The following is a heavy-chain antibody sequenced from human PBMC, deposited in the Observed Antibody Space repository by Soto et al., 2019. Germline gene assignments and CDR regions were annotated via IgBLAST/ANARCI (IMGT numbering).Heavy chain of an antibody. CDR2: TYYKSKWFN. CDR3: ARGSWDDVSGHYYMDV. V-gene: IGHV6-1*01. CDR1: GDSVSTNGAG. J-gene: IGHJ6*03. Sequence: PTQTLSGSSAISGDSVSTNGAGSNWVRQTPSRGLEWLGRTYYKSKWFNNYAVSVKSRITINPDTSQNQFSLQLDSVTPEDTAVYYCARGSWDDVSGHYYMDVWGKGTTVTVSS. D-gene: IGHD5-12*01.